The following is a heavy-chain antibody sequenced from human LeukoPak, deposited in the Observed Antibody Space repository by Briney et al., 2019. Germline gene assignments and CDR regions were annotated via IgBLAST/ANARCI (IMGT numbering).Heavy chain of an antibody. D-gene: IGHD2-15*01. J-gene: IGHJ3*02. CDR3: ARESLGYCSGGSCYGDAFDI. V-gene: IGHV3-48*01. CDR2: ISSDSETI. CDR1: GFTFSTYN. Sequence: GGSLRLSCAASGFTFSTYNMNWVRQAPGKGLEWLSYISSDSETIYYADSVKGRFTISRDKAKNSLYLQMNSLRAEDTAVYYCARESLGYCSGGSCYGDAFDIWGQGTMVTVSS.